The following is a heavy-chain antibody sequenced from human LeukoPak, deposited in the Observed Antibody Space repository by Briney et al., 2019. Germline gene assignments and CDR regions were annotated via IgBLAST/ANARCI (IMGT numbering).Heavy chain of an antibody. CDR1: GGTFNNSA. V-gene: IGHV1-69*05. Sequence: SVKVSCKTSGGTFNNSAISWVRQAPGQGLEWLGGIMPLFGTAGYAQKFQGRVTITKDESTRTVYLELTSLTSDDTAVYYCARDVHGDYGSGWFDPWGPGTLVTVSS. D-gene: IGHD4-17*01. CDR2: IMPLFGTA. CDR3: ARDVHGDYGSGWFDP. J-gene: IGHJ5*02.